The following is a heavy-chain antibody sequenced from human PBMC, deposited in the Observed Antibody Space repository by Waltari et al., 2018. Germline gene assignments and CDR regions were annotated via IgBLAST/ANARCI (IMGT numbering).Heavy chain of an antibody. D-gene: IGHD3-10*02. Sequence: EVNLLESGGGLVQPGWSLRLSCAASGFVFTNDWMSWVRQAPGKRPGWVADIMKDGGYKVHLESLEGRFTIARDNAEKIVYLQMNSHRVDDTAVDYCVRNRDYHMFDVWGQGTMVTVSS. J-gene: IGHJ3*01. CDR2: IMKDGGYK. V-gene: IGHV3-7*01. CDR3: VRNRDYHMFDV. CDR1: GFVFTNDW.